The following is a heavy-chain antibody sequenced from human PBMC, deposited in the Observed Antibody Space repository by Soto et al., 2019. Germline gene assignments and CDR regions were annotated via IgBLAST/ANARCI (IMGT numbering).Heavy chain of an antibody. J-gene: IGHJ4*02. CDR3: AKGHGSGTYYHLDY. CDR2: ISWNSGSI. V-gene: IGHV3-9*01. CDR1: GFTFDDYA. Sequence: GGSLRLSCAASGFTFDDYAMHWVRQAPGKGLEWVSGISWNSGSIDFADSVKGRFTISRDNAKSSLFLQMNSLRAEDTALYYCAKGHGSGTYYHLDYWGQGTLVTVSS. D-gene: IGHD3-10*01.